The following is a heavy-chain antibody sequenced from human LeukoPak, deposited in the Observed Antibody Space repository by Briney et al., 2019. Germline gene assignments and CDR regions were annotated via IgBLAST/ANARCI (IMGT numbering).Heavy chain of an antibody. D-gene: IGHD3-10*01. CDR3: AGGAWFGERGFDY. V-gene: IGHV1-2*04. CDR1: GYTFTGYY. J-gene: IGHJ4*02. Sequence: ASVKVSCKASGYTFTGYYMHWVRQAPGQGLEWMGWINPNSGGTNYAQKFQGWVTMTRDTSISTAYMELSRLRSDDTAVYYCAGGAWFGERGFDYWGQGTLVTVSS. CDR2: INPNSGGT.